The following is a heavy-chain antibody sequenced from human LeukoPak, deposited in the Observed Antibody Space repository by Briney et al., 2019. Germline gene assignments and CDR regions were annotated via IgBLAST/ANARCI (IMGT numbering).Heavy chain of an antibody. V-gene: IGHV3-21*01. Sequence: GGSLRLSCAASGFTFSSYSMNWVRQAPGKGLEWVSSISSSSSYIYCADSVKGRFTISRDNAKNSLYLQMNSLRAEDTAVYYCAREPPDCSSTSCYGAYGMDVWGQGTTVTVSS. D-gene: IGHD2-2*01. CDR2: ISSSSSYI. CDR3: AREPPDCSSTSCYGAYGMDV. CDR1: GFTFSSYS. J-gene: IGHJ6*01.